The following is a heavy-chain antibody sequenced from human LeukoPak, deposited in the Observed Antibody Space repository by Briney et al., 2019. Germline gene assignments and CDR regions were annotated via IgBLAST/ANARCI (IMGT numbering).Heavy chain of an antibody. Sequence: GGSLRLSCTASGFTFGDYAMSWVRQAPGKGLEWVGFIRCKAYGGTTEYAASVKGRFTISRDDSKSIAYLQMNSLKPEDTAVYYCTRDSDRWFGELFHFDYWGQGTLVTVSS. J-gene: IGHJ4*01. CDR3: TRDSDRWFGELFHFDY. D-gene: IGHD3-10*01. CDR2: IRCKAYGGTT. CDR1: GFTFGDYA. V-gene: IGHV3-49*04.